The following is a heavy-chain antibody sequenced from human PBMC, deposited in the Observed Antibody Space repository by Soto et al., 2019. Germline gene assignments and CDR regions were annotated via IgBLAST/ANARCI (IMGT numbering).Heavy chain of an antibody. CDR3: AAEVHVALAY. CDR2: ISYDGTKT. Sequence: PGGSLRLCCAASGFTFRSYGMHWVRQAPCRGLEWVAVISYDGTKTDYVDSVKGRFSISRDNSKEILYLQKDSLRVELTAVYYCAAEVHVALAYWGQGSLFTVSS. D-gene: IGHD3-3*02. J-gene: IGHJ4*02. V-gene: IGHV3-30*03. CDR1: GFTFRSYG.